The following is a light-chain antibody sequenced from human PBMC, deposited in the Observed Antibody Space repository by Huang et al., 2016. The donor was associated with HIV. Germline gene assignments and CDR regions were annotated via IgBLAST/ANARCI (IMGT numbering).Light chain of an antibody. CDR3: HQYNNWLLS. Sequence: EIVMTQSPAILSVSPGQRVTLSCRANRSVSTNLAWYQQRHGQAPRLLIYGSSTRAPGIPARFSGSGSETDFSLTISSLQSEDFALYYCHQYNNWLLSFGGGTRV. V-gene: IGKV3-15*01. CDR2: GSS. CDR1: RSVSTN. J-gene: IGKJ4*01.